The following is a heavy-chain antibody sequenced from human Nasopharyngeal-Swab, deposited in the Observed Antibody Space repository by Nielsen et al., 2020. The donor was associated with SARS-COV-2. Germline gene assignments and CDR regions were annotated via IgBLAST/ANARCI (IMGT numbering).Heavy chain of an antibody. CDR2: IGDKDHNYAT. V-gene: IGHV3-73*01. J-gene: IGHJ4*02. CDR3: TTDFYFDY. Sequence: GASLTISCAASGFIFSASAMHWVRQAPGKGLEWLGRIGDKDHNYATTYGASVKGRFTISRDDSKNTAFLQMDSLKTEDTALYHCTTDFYFDYWGQGTLVTVSS. CDR1: GFIFSASA.